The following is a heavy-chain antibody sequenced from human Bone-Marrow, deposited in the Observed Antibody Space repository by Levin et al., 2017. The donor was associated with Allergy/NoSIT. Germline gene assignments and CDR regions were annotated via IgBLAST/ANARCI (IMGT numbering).Heavy chain of an antibody. D-gene: IGHD5-24*01. CDR3: ARGVGGYQYNYYGMDV. V-gene: IGHV3-48*02. CDR2: ISSTSSVI. CDR1: GFSMSSFS. Sequence: PGGSLRLSCVVSGFSMSSFSMNWVRQGPGKGLEWLAYISSTSSVIHYGGSVRGRFTISRSNPKNELYLQMDRLRDEDAAVYYCARGVGGYQYNYYGMDVWGQGTTVTVSS. J-gene: IGHJ6*02.